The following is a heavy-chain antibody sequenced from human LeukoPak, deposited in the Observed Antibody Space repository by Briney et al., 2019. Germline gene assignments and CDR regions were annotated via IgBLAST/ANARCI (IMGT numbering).Heavy chain of an antibody. CDR3: ARAAYSGSSKGAFDI. CDR1: GGSISSSSYY. D-gene: IGHD1-26*01. CDR2: TYYSGSTGST. Sequence: SETLSLTCTVSGGSISSSSYYWGWIRQPPGKGLEWIGSTYYSGSTGSTYYNPSLKSRVTISVDTSRTQFSLRLTSVTAADTAMYYCARAAYSGSSKGAFDIWGQGTMVTVSS. V-gene: IGHV4-39*07. J-gene: IGHJ3*02.